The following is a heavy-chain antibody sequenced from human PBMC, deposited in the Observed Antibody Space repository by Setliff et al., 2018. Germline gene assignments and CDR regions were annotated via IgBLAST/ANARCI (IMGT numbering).Heavy chain of an antibody. CDR3: ARASLGKFGSAVEYFHH. J-gene: IGHJ1*01. D-gene: IGHD2-15*01. Sequence: PGGSLRLSCVASGLTFSSYAMSWVRQAPGKGLEWVSSISDTSAFIYYADSVKGRFTISRDNAKNTLYLQMNSLRADDTAVYYCARASLGKFGSAVEYFHHWGQGTLVTVSS. V-gene: IGHV3-21*06. CDR2: ISDTSAFI. CDR1: GLTFSSYA.